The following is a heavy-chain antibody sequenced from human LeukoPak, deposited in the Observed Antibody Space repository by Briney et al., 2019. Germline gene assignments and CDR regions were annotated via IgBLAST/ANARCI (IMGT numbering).Heavy chain of an antibody. CDR3: TRGYSGRSAYAFDI. CDR2: TGNKASRYTT. V-gene: IGHV3-72*01. CDR1: GSTFSDQY. Sequence: GGSLRLSCAASGSTFSDQYMDWVRQAPGKGLQWVGRTGNKASRYTTEYAASVKGRFTISRDDSKNSLYLQMNSLKIEDTALYYCTRGYSGRSAYAFDIWGQGTMVTVSS. D-gene: IGHD1-26*01. J-gene: IGHJ3*02.